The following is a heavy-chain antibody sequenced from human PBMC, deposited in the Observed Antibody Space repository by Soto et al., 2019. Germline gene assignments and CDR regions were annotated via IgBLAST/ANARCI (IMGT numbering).Heavy chain of an antibody. D-gene: IGHD2-2*01. CDR3: ASGGEDIVVVPAAGPFDY. J-gene: IGHJ4*02. V-gene: IGHV3-21*01. Sequence: GGSLILSCAASGFTFSSYCMNWVRQAPGKGLEWVSSISSSSSYIYYADSVKGRFTISRDNAKNSLYLQMNSLRAEDTAVYYCASGGEDIVVVPAAGPFDYWGQGTLVTV. CDR2: ISSSSSYI. CDR1: GFTFSSYC.